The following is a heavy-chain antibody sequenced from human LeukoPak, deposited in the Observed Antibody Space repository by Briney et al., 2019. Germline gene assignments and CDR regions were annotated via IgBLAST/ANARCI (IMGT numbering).Heavy chain of an antibody. CDR1: GASISSGGYS. J-gene: IGHJ4*02. CDR3: ARGFDF. Sequence: SQALSLTCAVSGASISSGGYSRGWIRQPPGKGLEWIGYTYHSGNTYYSPSLKSRVTISVDRSKNQFSLRLNSVTAADTAVYFCARGFDFWGQGILVTVSS. V-gene: IGHV4-30-2*01. CDR2: TYHSGNT.